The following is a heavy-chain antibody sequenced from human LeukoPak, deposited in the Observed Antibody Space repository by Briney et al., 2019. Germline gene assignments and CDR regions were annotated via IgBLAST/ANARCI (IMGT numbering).Heavy chain of an antibody. Sequence: GGSLRLSCAASGFTFSSYWMSWVRQAPGEGLEWVANIKQDGTEKYYMDSVKGRFSISRDNAKNSLYLQMNALRAEDTAVYYCARDVSPDYWGQGTLVTV. CDR1: GFTFSSYW. V-gene: IGHV3-7*04. CDR3: ARDVSPDY. J-gene: IGHJ4*02. CDR2: IKQDGTEK.